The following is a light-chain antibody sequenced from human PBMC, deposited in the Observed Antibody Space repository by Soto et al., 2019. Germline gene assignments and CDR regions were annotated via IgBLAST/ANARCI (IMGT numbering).Light chain of an antibody. CDR3: NSYTTLSNRV. Sequence: QSALTQPASVSGSPGQSITISCTGTSSDIGAYNYVSWYQQHPGKAPKLLIYEVTNRPSGVSDRFSGSESGNTASLTISGLKAEDEANYYCNSYTTLSNRVFGTGTKVTVL. CDR2: EVT. V-gene: IGLV2-14*01. J-gene: IGLJ1*01. CDR1: SSDIGAYNY.